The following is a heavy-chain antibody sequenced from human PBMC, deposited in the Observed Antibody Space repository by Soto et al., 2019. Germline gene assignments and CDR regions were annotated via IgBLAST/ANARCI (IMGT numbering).Heavy chain of an antibody. J-gene: IGHJ6*02. CDR2: IKQDGSEK. CDR1: GFTFSSYW. CDR3: GREVVGTGYYYYGMDV. D-gene: IGHD1-1*01. Sequence: PGGSLRLSCAASGFTFSSYWMSWVRQAPGKGLEWVANIKQDGSEKYYVDSVKGRFTISRDNAKNSLYLQMNSLRAEDTAVYYCGREVVGTGYYYYGMDVWGQGTTVTVSS. V-gene: IGHV3-7*03.